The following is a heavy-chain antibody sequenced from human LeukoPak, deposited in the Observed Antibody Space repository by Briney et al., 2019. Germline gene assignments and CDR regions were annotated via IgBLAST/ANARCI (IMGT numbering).Heavy chain of an antibody. Sequence: GGSLRLSCAASGFTFSNYWMHWVRQAPGKGLEWVSGISWNSGSIGYVDSVKGRFTISRDNAKNFLYLQMNSLRAEDTALYYCAKDEYSSGWSGSLDYWGQGTLVTVSS. CDR3: AKDEYSSGWSGSLDY. CDR1: GFTFSNYW. D-gene: IGHD6-19*01. CDR2: ISWNSGSI. V-gene: IGHV3-9*01. J-gene: IGHJ4*02.